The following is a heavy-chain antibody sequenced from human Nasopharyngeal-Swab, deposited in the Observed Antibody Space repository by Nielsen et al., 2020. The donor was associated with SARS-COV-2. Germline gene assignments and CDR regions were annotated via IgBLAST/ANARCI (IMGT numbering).Heavy chain of an antibody. V-gene: IGHV4-59*01. CDR2: IYYSGST. Sequence: WIRQPPGKGLEWIGYIYYSGSTNYNPSLRSRVTISVDTSKNQFSLKLSSVTAADTAVYYCARDMGKSSGWPDPFDYWGQGTLVTVSS. D-gene: IGHD6-19*01. J-gene: IGHJ4*02. CDR3: ARDMGKSSGWPDPFDY.